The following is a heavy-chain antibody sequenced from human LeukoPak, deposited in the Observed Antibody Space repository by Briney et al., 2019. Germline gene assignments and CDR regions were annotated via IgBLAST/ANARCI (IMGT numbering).Heavy chain of an antibody. Sequence: GASVKVSCKASGYTFTSYGISWVRQAPGQGLEWMGWISAYNGNTNYAQKLQGRVTMTTDTSTSTAYMELSSLRSEDTAVYYCAREGLYCSGGSCYWYYYYGMDVWGQGTTVTVSS. CDR1: GYTFTSYG. CDR2: ISAYNGNT. J-gene: IGHJ6*02. V-gene: IGHV1-18*01. D-gene: IGHD2-15*01. CDR3: AREGLYCSGGSCYWYYYYGMDV.